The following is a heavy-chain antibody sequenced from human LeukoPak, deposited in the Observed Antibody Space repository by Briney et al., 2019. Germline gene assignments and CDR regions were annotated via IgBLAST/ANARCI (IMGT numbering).Heavy chain of an antibody. J-gene: IGHJ4*02. CDR2: IYYSGST. CDR3: ARDHREMATIRGHFDY. D-gene: IGHD5-24*01. CDR1: GGSISSGDYY. V-gene: IGHV4-30-4*01. Sequence: PSETLSLTCTVSGGSISSGDYYWSWIRQPPGKGLEWIGYIYYSGSTYYNPSLKSRVTISVDTSKNQFSLKLSSVTAADTAVYYCARDHREMATIRGHFDYWGQGTLVTVSS.